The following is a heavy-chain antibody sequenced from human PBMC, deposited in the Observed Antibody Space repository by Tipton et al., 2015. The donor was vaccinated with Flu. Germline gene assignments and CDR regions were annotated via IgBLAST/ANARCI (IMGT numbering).Heavy chain of an antibody. V-gene: IGHV1-18*01. CDR3: ASTRNSGWYPMSYFDY. J-gene: IGHJ4*02. CDR1: GYTFISYT. Sequence: QVQLVQSGAEVKKPGASVKVSCKASGYTFISYTMNWVRQAPGQGLEWMGWFNTYNGNTNYAQKFQGRVTMTTDTSTNTAYMELRSLTSDDTAVYYCASTRNSGWYPMSYFDYWGQGTLVTVSS. CDR2: FNTYNGNT. D-gene: IGHD6-19*01.